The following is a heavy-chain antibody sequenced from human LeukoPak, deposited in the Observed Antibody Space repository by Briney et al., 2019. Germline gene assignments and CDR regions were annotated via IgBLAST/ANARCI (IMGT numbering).Heavy chain of an antibody. V-gene: IGHV3-7*01. CDR3: ARDRWGDTAMIFDY. D-gene: IGHD5-18*01. J-gene: IGHJ4*02. CDR2: IKSDGSEK. CDR1: GFTFNSYW. Sequence: GGSLRLSCAASGFTFNSYWMSWVRQSPGKGLEWVANIKSDGSEKHYVDSVRGRFTISRDNAKNSMYLQMNSLRAEDTAVYYCARDRWGDTAMIFDYWGQGTLVTVSS.